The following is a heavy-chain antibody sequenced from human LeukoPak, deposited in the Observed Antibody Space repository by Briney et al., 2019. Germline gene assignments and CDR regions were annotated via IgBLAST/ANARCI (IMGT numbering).Heavy chain of an antibody. CDR1: GFLVNNYY. D-gene: IGHD3-10*01. CDR2: IYSGDRT. Sequence: GGSLRLSCTVSGFLVNNYYMSWVRQAPGKGLEWVSIIYSGDRTDYADSLKGRFTISRDTSKNTLYLQMSSLRAEDTAVYYCARDVRKQGLWSWGQGTLVTVSS. CDR3: ARDVRKQGLWS. J-gene: IGHJ4*02. V-gene: IGHV3-66*01.